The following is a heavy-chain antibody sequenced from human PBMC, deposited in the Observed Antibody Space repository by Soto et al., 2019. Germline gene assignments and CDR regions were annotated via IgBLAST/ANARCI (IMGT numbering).Heavy chain of an antibody. CDR3: ARLGVVPEAPKGMDV. CDR1: GYTFTSYG. CDR2: INAGNGST. Sequence: ASVKVSCKASGYTFTSYGVHWVRQAPGQRLEWMGWINAGNGSTRYSQKFQGRVTINRDTSASTAYMELSRLRSEDTAVYFCARLGVVPEAPKGMDVWGQGTTVTVSS. V-gene: IGHV1-3*01. J-gene: IGHJ6*02. D-gene: IGHD2-2*01.